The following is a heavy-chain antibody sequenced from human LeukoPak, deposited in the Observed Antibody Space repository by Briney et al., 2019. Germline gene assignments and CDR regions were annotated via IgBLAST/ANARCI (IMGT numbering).Heavy chain of an antibody. CDR2: IYYSGST. CDR1: GGSISSSSYY. V-gene: IGHV4-39*07. Sequence: SETLSLTCTVSGGSISSSSYYWGWIRQPPGKGLEWIGSIYYSGSTYYNPSLKSRVTISVDTSKNQFSLKLSSVTAADTAVYYCARTPFLSSGWYSLRHYFDYWGQGTLVTVSS. D-gene: IGHD6-19*01. CDR3: ARTPFLSSGWYSLRHYFDY. J-gene: IGHJ4*02.